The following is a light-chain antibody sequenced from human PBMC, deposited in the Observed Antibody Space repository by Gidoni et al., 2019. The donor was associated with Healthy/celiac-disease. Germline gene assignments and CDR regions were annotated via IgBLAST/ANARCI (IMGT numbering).Light chain of an antibody. J-gene: IGKJ1*01. V-gene: IGKV1-5*03. CDR1: QSISSW. CDR2: KAS. CDR3: QQYNSYSPGGWT. Sequence: DIQMTKSPSTLPASEGDRVTITCRASQSISSWLAWYQQKPGKAPKLLIYKASSLESGVPSRFSGSGSGTEFTLTISSLQPDDFATYYCQQYNSYSPGGWTFGQGTKVEIK.